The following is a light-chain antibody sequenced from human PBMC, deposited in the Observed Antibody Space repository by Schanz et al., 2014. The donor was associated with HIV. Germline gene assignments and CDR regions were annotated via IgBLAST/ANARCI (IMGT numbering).Light chain of an antibody. J-gene: IGKJ1*01. CDR1: QSVSSN. V-gene: IGKV3-15*01. CDR2: GAS. CDR3: QQYGVSPPWT. Sequence: EIVMTQSPATLSVSPGERATLSCRASQSVSSNLAWYQHKPGQAPRLLIYGASTRATGIPARFSGSGSGTEFTLTISSLQSEDFAVYYCQQYGVSPPWTFGQGTRVEIK.